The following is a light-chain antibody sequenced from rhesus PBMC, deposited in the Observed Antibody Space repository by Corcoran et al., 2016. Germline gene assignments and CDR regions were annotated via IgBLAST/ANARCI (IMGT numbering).Light chain of an antibody. J-gene: IGKJ4*01. V-gene: IGKV1-22*01. CDR2: KAA. CDR1: QSISSW. CDR3: QQYTRYPLT. Sequence: DIQMTQSPSSLSASVGDTVTITWRASQSISSWLAWYQQNPGKAPHLLIYKAASLQSGVPSRFSGRGSGTDFILTLSSLPSEDFAAYFCQQYTRYPLTFGGGTKVELK.